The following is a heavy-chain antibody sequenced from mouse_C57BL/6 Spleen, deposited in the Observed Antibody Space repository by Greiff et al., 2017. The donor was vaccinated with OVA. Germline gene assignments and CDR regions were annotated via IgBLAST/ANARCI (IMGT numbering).Heavy chain of an antibody. CDR2: ISSGGSYT. Sequence: EVQRVESGGDLVKPGGSLKLSCAASGFTFSSYGMSWVRQTPDKRLEWVATISSGGSYTYYPDSVKGRFTISRDNAKNTLYLQMSSLKSEDTAMYYCARRENSYYFDYWGQGTTLTVSS. CDR1: GFTFSSYG. CDR3: ARRENSYYFDY. V-gene: IGHV5-6*01. J-gene: IGHJ2*01.